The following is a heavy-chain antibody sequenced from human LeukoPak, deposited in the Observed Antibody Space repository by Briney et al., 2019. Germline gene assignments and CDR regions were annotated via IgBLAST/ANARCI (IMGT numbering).Heavy chain of an antibody. D-gene: IGHD3-22*01. CDR3: VRQGDSSGSTDY. CDR2: IYPRDSDI. V-gene: IGHV5-51*01. Sequence: GESLKISCKGSGYNFITYWIGWVRQMPGKGLESMGIIYPRDSDIRYSSSFQGQVTISADKSITTAYLQWSSLKASDTAMYYCVRQGDSSGSTDYWGQGTLVTVSS. CDR1: GYNFITYW. J-gene: IGHJ4*02.